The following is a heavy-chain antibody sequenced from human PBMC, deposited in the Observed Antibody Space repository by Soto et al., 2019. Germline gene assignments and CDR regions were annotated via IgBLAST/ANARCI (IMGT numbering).Heavy chain of an antibody. CDR3: AKFRLYYYDSSGYYPERYFDY. D-gene: IGHD3-22*01. Sequence: PGGSLRLSCAASGFTFSSYAMSWVRQAPGKGLEWVSAISGSGGSTYYADSVKGRFTISRDNSKNTLYLQMNSLRAEDTAVYYCAKFRLYYYDSSGYYPERYFDYWGQGTLVTVSS. CDR1: GFTFSSYA. V-gene: IGHV3-23*01. CDR2: ISGSGGST. J-gene: IGHJ4*02.